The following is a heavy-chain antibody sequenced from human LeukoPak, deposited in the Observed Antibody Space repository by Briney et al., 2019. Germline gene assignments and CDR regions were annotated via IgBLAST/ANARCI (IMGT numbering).Heavy chain of an antibody. V-gene: IGHV4-4*02. CDR2: IYHSGST. D-gene: IGHD5-18*01. Sequence: SGTLSLTCAVSGGSISSSNWWSWVRQPPGKGLEWIGEIYHSGSTNYNPSLKSRVTISVDTSKNQFSLKLSSVTAADTAVYYCARHGSSSYGYFDYWGQGTLVTVSS. CDR3: ARHGSSSYGYFDY. CDR1: GGSISSSNW. J-gene: IGHJ4*02.